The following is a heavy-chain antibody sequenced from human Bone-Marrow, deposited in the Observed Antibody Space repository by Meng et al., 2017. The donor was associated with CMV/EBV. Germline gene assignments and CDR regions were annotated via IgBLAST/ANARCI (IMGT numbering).Heavy chain of an antibody. D-gene: IGHD4-17*01. V-gene: IGHV2-70D*14. CDR2: IDWDDDK. CDR1: GFSLSTSGMR. Sequence: SGPTLVKPTQTLTLTCTFSGFSLSTSGMRVSWIRQPPGKALEWLARIDWDDDKFYSTSLKTRLTISKDTSKNQVVLTTTNMDPVDTATYYCAQMDGDFDYWGQGTLVTFSS. J-gene: IGHJ4*02. CDR3: AQMDGDFDY.